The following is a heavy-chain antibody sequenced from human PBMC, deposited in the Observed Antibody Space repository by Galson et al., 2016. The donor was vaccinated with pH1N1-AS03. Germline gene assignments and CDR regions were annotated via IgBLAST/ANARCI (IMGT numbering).Heavy chain of an antibody. D-gene: IGHD5-12*01. CDR1: GYSFTNYW. CDR3: ARGYSGFGFVY. V-gene: IGHV5-10-1*01. CDR2: FDPSDSHT. Sequence: QSGAEVKKPGESLRISCKGSGYSFTNYWINWVRQMPGKGLELMGRFDPSDSHTSYSPSLQGHVTFSADKSINTAYLQWSSLKSSDTAIYYCARGYSGFGFVYWGQGTLVTVSS. J-gene: IGHJ4*02.